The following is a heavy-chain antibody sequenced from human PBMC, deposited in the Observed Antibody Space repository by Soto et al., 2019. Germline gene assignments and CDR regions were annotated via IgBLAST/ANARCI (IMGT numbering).Heavy chain of an antibody. Sequence: PSETLSLTCTVSGASISSGGYYWSWIRQHPGEGLEWIGYIYYRGNAHYNPSLKSRLTISVDTSKNLFSLKLSFVAAADTAVYYCAREYYYGSGSYSAPSNYGMDVWGQGTTVTVSS. CDR2: IYYRGNA. CDR3: AREYYYGSGSYSAPSNYGMDV. J-gene: IGHJ6*02. D-gene: IGHD3-10*01. CDR1: GASISSGGYY. V-gene: IGHV4-31*03.